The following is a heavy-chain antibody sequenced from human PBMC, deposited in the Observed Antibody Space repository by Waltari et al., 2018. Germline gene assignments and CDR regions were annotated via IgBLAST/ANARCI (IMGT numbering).Heavy chain of an antibody. CDR1: GYTFTSYY. CDR2: STPSGGST. CDR3: AGLAAAGTPYFQH. V-gene: IGHV1-46*01. Sequence: QVQLVQSGAEVKKPGASVKVSCKASGYTFTSYYMHWVRQAPGQGLEWMGMSTPSGGSTSSAQKFQGRVTMTRDTSTSTVYMELSSLRSEDTAVYYCAGLAAAGTPYFQHWGQGTLVTVSS. D-gene: IGHD6-13*01. J-gene: IGHJ1*01.